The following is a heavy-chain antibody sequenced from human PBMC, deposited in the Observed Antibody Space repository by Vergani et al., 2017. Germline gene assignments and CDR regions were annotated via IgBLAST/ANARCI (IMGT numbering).Heavy chain of an antibody. CDR2: INPSGGST. J-gene: IGHJ4*02. D-gene: IGHD5-24*01. V-gene: IGHV1-46*01. CDR3: ARVVEIATFY. Sequence: QVQLVQSGAEVKKPGASVKASCKASGYTFTSYYMHWVRQAPGQGLEWMGIINPSGGSTSYAQKFQGRVTMTRDTSTSTVYMELSSLRSEETAVYYCARVVEIATFYWGQGTLVTVSS. CDR1: GYTFTSYY.